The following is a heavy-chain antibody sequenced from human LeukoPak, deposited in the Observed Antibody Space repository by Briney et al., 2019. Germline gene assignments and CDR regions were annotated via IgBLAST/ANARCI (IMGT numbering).Heavy chain of an antibody. CDR3: ARASYGSGSLGY. CDR2: ISSNGGST. CDR1: GFTFSSYA. D-gene: IGHD3-10*01. J-gene: IGHJ4*02. V-gene: IGHV3-64*01. Sequence: GGSLRLSCAASGFTFSSYAMHWVRQAPGKGLEYVSAISSNGGSTYYANSVKGRFTISRDNSKNTLYLQMGSLRAEDMAVYYCARASYGSGSLGYWGQETLVTVSS.